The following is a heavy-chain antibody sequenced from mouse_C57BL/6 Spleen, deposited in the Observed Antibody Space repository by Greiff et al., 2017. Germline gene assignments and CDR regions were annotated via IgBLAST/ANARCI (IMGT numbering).Heavy chain of an antibody. Sequence: EVKLMESGGGLVQPGGSLSLSCAASGFTFTDYYLSWVRQPPGKALEWLGFIRNKANGYTTEYSASVKGRFTIYRDNSNGILYLQMNALRAEDSATYYCARYYYGSSYHFDVWGTGTTVTVST. CDR3: ARYYYGSSYHFDV. CDR1: GFTFTDYY. D-gene: IGHD1-1*01. J-gene: IGHJ1*03. V-gene: IGHV7-3*01. CDR2: IRNKANGYTT.